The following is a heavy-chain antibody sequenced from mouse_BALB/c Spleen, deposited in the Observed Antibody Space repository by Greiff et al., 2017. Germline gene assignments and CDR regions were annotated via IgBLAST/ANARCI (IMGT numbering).Heavy chain of an antibody. Sequence: DVQLVESGGGLVKPGGSLKLSCAASGFTFSSYAMSWVRQSPEKRLEWVAEISSGGSYTYYPDTVTGRFTISRDNAKNTLYLEMSSLRSEDTAMYYCARRRDYYYFDYWGQGTTLTVSS. CDR3: ARRRDYYYFDY. CDR1: GFTFSSYA. V-gene: IGHV5-9-4*01. D-gene: IGHD2-13*01. J-gene: IGHJ2*01. CDR2: ISSGGSYT.